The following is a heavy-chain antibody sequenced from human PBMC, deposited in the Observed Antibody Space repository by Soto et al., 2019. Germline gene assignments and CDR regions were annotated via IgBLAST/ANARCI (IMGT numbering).Heavy chain of an antibody. CDR2: IYHSRST. V-gene: IGHV4-4*02. D-gene: IGHD1-26*01. CDR3: AREGEGATTGD. Sequence: QVQLQESGPGLVKPSGTLSLTCGVSGGSISSSNLWSWVRQPPGKGLEWIGEIYHSRSTNYNPSLKSRVTLSVDKSKHHVSLRLGSVTAADTAGYYCAREGEGATTGDWGQETLVTVSS. CDR1: GGSISSSNL. J-gene: IGHJ4*02.